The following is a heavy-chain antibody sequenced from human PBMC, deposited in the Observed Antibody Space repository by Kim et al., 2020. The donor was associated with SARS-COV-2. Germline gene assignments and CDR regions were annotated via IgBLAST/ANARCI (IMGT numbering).Heavy chain of an antibody. D-gene: IGHD1-26*01. CDR2: FKTNTDEGAV. J-gene: IGHJ5*01. CDR3: ARYAGGGSNHFVS. V-gene: IGHV3-15*01. Sequence: GVCLRLSCAASGFLFIDAWMRWVHQAPGKGLEWLGRFKTNTDEGAVDSAASVTGRLTISRDDSQKKLYLQMNSLKTEDTSVYFFARYAGGGSNHFVSWG. CDR1: GFLFIDAW.